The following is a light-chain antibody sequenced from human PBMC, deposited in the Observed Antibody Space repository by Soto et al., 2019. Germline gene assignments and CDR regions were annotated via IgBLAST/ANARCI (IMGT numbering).Light chain of an antibody. V-gene: IGKV1-39*01. Sequence: DLQMTQSPSSLSASVGDRVTITCRASRTITKFLNWYHQKPGKAPNLLIYSSSNLESGVPTRFSGTGSGTDFALTISSLQPEDFGTYYCHQSFGSPFTFGQGTRVDIK. J-gene: IGKJ5*01. CDR1: RTITKF. CDR2: SSS. CDR3: HQSFGSPFT.